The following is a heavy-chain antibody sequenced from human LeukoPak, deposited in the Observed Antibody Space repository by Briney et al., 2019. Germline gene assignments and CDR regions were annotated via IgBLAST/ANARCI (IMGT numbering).Heavy chain of an antibody. D-gene: IGHD6-6*01. Sequence: ETVSLTCAVYGGSFSGYYWSWIRQPPGRGLEWIGEINHSGCTNYNPSLKRRVTISVDTSKNQFSLKLSSVSAADTAVYYCARRTYDPYPSRIAARLEPFDYWGQGTLVTGSS. CDR2: INHSGCT. V-gene: IGHV4-34*01. CDR1: GGSFSGYY. CDR3: ARRTYDPYPSRIAARLEPFDY. J-gene: IGHJ4*02.